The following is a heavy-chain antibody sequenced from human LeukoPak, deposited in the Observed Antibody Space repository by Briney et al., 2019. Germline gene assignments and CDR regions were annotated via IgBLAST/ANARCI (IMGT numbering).Heavy chain of an antibody. Sequence: GGSLRLSCAASGFSFSTFGMPWARRAPGKGLEWVAVIWNDGSKKFYAESVKGRFTIPRDNSQNTLYLQMNRLRAEDTAVYYCGRDSLGGDYWGQGTLVTVSS. CDR1: GFSFSTFG. D-gene: IGHD3-16*01. CDR2: IWNDGSKK. V-gene: IGHV3-33*08. CDR3: GRDSLGGDY. J-gene: IGHJ4*02.